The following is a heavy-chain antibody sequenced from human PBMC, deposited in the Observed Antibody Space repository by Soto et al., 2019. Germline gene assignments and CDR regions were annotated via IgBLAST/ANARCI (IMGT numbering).Heavy chain of an antibody. Sequence: SETMSLTCTVSGGSISSYYWSWIRQPPGKGLKWIGYIYYSGSTNYNPSLKSRVTISVDTSKNQFSLKLSSVTAADTAVYYCARGSAGGPFDYWGQGTLVTVSS. V-gene: IGHV4-59*01. CDR3: ARGSAGGPFDY. J-gene: IGHJ4*02. D-gene: IGHD3-10*01. CDR1: GGSISSYY. CDR2: IYYSGST.